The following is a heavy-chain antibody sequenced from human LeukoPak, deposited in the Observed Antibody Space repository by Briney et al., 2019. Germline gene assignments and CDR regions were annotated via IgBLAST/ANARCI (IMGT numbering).Heavy chain of an antibody. V-gene: IGHV4-59*02. J-gene: IGHJ4*02. CDR2: VYYSGST. CDR1: GGSVSGYY. D-gene: IGHD2-15*01. Sequence: SETLSLTCTVSGGSVSGYYWGWIRQPPGRGLEWIGYVYYSGSTNYNPSFKSRITISVDTSRNQFSLQLSSVTAADTAVYYCARIHRYCSGGACYVLDNWGQGTLVAVSS. CDR3: ARIHRYCSGGACYVLDN.